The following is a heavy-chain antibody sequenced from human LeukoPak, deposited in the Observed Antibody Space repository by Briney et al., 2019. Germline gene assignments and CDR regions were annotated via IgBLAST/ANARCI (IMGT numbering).Heavy chain of an antibody. D-gene: IGHD4-17*01. CDR3: ARDQSHDYGYYYYYYYMDV. CDR2: ISAYNGNT. Sequence: ASVTVSCKASGYTFTSYGISWVRQAPGQGLEWMGWISAYNGNTNYAQKLQGRVTMTTDTSTSTAYMELRSLRSDDAAVYYCARDQSHDYGYYYYYYYMDVWGKGTTVTVSS. V-gene: IGHV1-18*01. J-gene: IGHJ6*03. CDR1: GYTFTSYG.